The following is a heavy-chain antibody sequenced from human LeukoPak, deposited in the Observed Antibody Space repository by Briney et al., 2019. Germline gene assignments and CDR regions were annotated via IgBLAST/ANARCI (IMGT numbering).Heavy chain of an antibody. V-gene: IGHV4-34*01. D-gene: IGHD6-13*01. J-gene: IGHJ4*02. CDR1: GGSFSGYY. CDR3: ARVRSSSSFDY. CDR2: INHSGST. Sequence: SETLSLTCAVYGGSFSGYYWSWIRQPPGRGLEWIGEINHSGSTNYNPSLKSRVTISVDTSKNQFSLKLSSVTAADTAVYYCARVRSSSSFDYWGQGTLVTVSS.